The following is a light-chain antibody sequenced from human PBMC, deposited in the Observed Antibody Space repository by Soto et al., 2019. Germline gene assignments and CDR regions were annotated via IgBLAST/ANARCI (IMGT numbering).Light chain of an antibody. V-gene: IGKV1-33*01. CDR2: DAS. J-gene: IGKJ2*01. CDR3: QQYDNLLPYT. Sequence: DIPMTQSPSSLSASVGDRVTITCQASQDISNYLNCYQQKPGKAPKLLIYDASNLETGVPSRFSGSGSGTDFTFTISSLQPEDIATYYCQQYDNLLPYTFGQGTKLEI. CDR1: QDISNY.